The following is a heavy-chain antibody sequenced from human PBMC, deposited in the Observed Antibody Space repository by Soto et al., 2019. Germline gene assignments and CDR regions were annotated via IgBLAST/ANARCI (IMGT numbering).Heavy chain of an antibody. CDR1: GGSISGGGYF. D-gene: IGHD3-22*01. J-gene: IGHJ4*02. CDR3: GRHNYHSTGFYYFDY. CDR2: IYYSGSV. V-gene: IGHV4-31*03. Sequence: LSLTCTVSGGSISGGGYFWSWIRQHPGKGLEWIGYIYYSGSVYYNPSLKSRVTISVDRSRNQFSLKVSSVTAADTVVYCCGRHNYHSTGFYYFDYWGQGTLVTVSS.